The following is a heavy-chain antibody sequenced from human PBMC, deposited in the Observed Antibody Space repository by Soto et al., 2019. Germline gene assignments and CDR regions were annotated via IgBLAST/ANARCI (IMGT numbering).Heavy chain of an antibody. D-gene: IGHD3-10*01. Sequence: QVQLQESGPGLVKPSETLSLTCTISGASISDYYWSWIRQPPGKGLEWIGYIYKTGSTNYSPSLKSRVTISLDTSTKQFSLKLNSVTAADTAVYYCARHDYYGSGSYYDPWGQGTLVTVSS. V-gene: IGHV4-59*08. CDR2: IYKTGST. CDR1: GASISDYY. CDR3: ARHDYYGSGSYYDP. J-gene: IGHJ5*02.